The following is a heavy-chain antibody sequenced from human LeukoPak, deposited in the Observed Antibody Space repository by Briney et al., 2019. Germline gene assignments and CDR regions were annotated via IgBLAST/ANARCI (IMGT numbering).Heavy chain of an antibody. CDR2: VYQSGIT. D-gene: IGHD3-10*01. CDR3: ARSQFLLARGEDAFDI. V-gene: IGHV4-30-2*01. Sequence: SETLSLTCTVSGASVSSGGHYWSWIRQPPGKGLEWIGYVYQSGITYYSPSLRGRVSISVDRSKSQFSLELTSVTAADTAVYYCARSQFLLARGEDAFDIWGQGTMVTVSS. CDR1: GASVSSGGHY. J-gene: IGHJ3*02.